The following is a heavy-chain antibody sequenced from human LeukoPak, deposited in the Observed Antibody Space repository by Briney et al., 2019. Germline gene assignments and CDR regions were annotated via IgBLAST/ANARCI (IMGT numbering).Heavy chain of an antibody. CDR3: ARGQYSPDY. CDR2: IWYDGSNK. J-gene: IGHJ4*02. V-gene: IGHV3-33*01. Sequence: GGSLRLSCAASGFTFSSYGMHWVRQAPGKGLEGVAVIWYDGSNKYYTDSVKGRFTISRDNSKNTLYLQMNSLRAEDTAVYYCARGQYSPDYWGQGTLVTVSS. CDR1: GFTFSSYG. D-gene: IGHD2-15*01.